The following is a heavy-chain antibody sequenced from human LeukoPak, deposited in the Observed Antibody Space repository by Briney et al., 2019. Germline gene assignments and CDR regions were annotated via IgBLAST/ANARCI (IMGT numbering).Heavy chain of an antibody. D-gene: IGHD5-18*01. V-gene: IGHV1-2*02. CDR2: INPNSGGT. Sequence: ASVKVSCKASGYTFTGYYMHWVRQAPGQGLEWMGWINPNSGGTNYAQKFQGRVTMTRDTSISTAYMELSRLRSDDTAVHYCARVSSRGYSYGYGYWGQGTLVTVSS. CDR1: GYTFTGYY. CDR3: ARVSSRGYSYGYGY. J-gene: IGHJ4*02.